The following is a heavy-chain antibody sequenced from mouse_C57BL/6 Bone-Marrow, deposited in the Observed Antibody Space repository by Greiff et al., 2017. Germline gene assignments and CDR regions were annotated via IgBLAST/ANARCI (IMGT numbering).Heavy chain of an antibody. Sequence: QVQLKQPGAELVRPGSSVKLSCKASGYTFTSYWMHRVKQRPIQGLEWIGNIDPSDSETHYNQKFKDKATLTVDKSSSTAYMQLSSLTSEDSAVYYCARSGVTTVVATFDYWGQGTTLTVSS. J-gene: IGHJ2*01. CDR2: IDPSDSET. D-gene: IGHD1-1*01. CDR1: GYTFTSYW. V-gene: IGHV1-52*01. CDR3: ARSGVTTVVATFDY.